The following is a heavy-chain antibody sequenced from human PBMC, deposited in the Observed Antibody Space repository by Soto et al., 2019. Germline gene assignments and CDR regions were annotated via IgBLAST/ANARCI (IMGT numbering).Heavy chain of an antibody. CDR2: IIPFFDTA. CDR1: GDTFSSYA. Sequence: QVQLVQSGAEMKKPGSSVKVSCKASGDTFSSYAISWVRQAPGQGLEWMGGIIPFFDTANYAQQFQGRVTITADESTSTAYMELSSLRSEDTAVYYCARHDCISSSCYYYYYYVMDVWGQGTTVTVSS. J-gene: IGHJ6*02. D-gene: IGHD2-2*01. CDR3: ARHDCISSSCYYYYYYVMDV. V-gene: IGHV1-69*12.